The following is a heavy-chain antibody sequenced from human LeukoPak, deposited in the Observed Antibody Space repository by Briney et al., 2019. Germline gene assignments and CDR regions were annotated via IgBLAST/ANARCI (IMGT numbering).Heavy chain of an antibody. V-gene: IGHV3-9*01. J-gene: IGHJ3*02. CDR3: AKDQGFGLNDAFHI. CDR1: GFTFDDYA. CDR2: ISWNSGSI. Sequence: GGSLRLSCAASGFTFDDYAMHWVRQAPGKGLEWVSGISWNSGSIGYADPVKGRFTISRDNAKNSLYLQMNSLRAEDTALYYCAKDQGFGLNDAFHIWGQGTKVTVSS. D-gene: IGHD3-10*01.